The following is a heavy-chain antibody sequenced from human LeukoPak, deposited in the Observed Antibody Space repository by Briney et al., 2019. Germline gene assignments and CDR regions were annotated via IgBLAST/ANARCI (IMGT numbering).Heavy chain of an antibody. CDR3: ARRVSSGWYFDY. J-gene: IGHJ4*02. Sequence: ASVKVSRKASGYTFTGYYMHWVRQAPGQGLEWMGWINPNSGGTNYAQKFQGRVTMTRDTSISTAYMELSRLRSDDTAVYYCARRVSSGWYFDYWGQGTLVTVSS. CDR1: GYTFTGYY. CDR2: INPNSGGT. D-gene: IGHD6-19*01. V-gene: IGHV1-2*02.